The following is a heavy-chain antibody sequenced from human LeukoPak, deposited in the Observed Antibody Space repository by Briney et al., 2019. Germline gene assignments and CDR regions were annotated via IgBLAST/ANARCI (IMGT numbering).Heavy chain of an antibody. V-gene: IGHV1-2*02. Sequence: GAPVKVSCKASGYTFTCYYMHRVRQAPGQGLEWMGWINPNSGGTNYAQKFQGRVTMTRDTSISTAYMELSRLRSDDTAVYYCARDFSGCFDYWGQGTLVTVSS. D-gene: IGHD6-19*01. CDR2: INPNSGGT. CDR3: ARDFSGCFDY. CDR1: GYTFTCYY. J-gene: IGHJ4*02.